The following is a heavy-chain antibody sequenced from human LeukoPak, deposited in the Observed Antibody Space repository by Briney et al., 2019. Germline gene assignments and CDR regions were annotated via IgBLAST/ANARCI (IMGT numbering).Heavy chain of an antibody. Sequence: ASVKVSCKASGYTFTGYYMHWVRQAPGQGLEWMGRINPNSGGTNYAQKFQGRVTMTRDTSISTAYMELSRLRSDDTAVYYCARGGRAIVVVPAAMIYWGQGTLVTVSS. CDR2: INPNSGGT. CDR3: ARGGRAIVVVPAAMIY. J-gene: IGHJ4*02. CDR1: GYTFTGYY. D-gene: IGHD2-2*01. V-gene: IGHV1-2*06.